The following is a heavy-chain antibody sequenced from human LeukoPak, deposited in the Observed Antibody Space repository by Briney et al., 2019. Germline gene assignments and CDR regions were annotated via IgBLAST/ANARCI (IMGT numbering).Heavy chain of an antibody. Sequence: PGGSLRLSCAASGFTFSSYSMNWIRQAPGKGLEWVSSIGSSSSYTYYADSVKGRFTISRDNAKNSLYLQMNSLRAEDTAVNYCARGRGYYYDSSDYWGQGTLVTVSS. CDR2: IGSSSSYT. CDR3: ARGRGYYYDSSDY. CDR1: GFTFSSYS. D-gene: IGHD3-22*01. V-gene: IGHV3-21*01. J-gene: IGHJ4*02.